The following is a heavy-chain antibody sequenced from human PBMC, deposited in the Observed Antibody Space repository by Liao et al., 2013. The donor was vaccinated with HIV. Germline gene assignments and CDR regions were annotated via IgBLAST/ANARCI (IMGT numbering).Heavy chain of an antibody. CDR2: INHSGST. V-gene: IGHV4-34*01. J-gene: IGHJ4*02. CDR1: GGSFSGYY. Sequence: QVQLQQWGAGLLKPSETLSLTCAVYGGSFSGYYWSWIRQPPGKGLEWIGEINHSGSTNYNPSLKSRVTISVDTSKNQFSLKLSSVTAADTAVYYCARGSPGFGVVDFDYWGQGTLVTVSS. CDR3: ARGSPGFGVVDFDY. D-gene: IGHD3-3*01.